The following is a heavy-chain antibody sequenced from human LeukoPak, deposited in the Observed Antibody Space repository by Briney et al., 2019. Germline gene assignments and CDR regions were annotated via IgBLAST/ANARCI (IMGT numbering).Heavy chain of an antibody. V-gene: IGHV4-38-2*02. CDR3: ARDLNSSGWYTWGY. J-gene: IGHJ4*02. D-gene: IGHD6-19*01. CDR1: GYSISSGYY. CDR2: IYHSGST. Sequence: SETLSLTCTVSGYSISSGYYWGWIRQPPGKGLEWIGSIYHSGSTYYNPSLKSRVTISVDTSKNQFSLKLSSVTAADTAVYYCARDLNSSGWYTWGYWGQGTLVTVSS.